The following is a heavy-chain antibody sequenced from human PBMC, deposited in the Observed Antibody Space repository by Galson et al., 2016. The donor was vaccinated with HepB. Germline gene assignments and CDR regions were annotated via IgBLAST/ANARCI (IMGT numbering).Heavy chain of an antibody. CDR3: ARAHTIMLNYFDY. CDR2: IWSDGNTK. J-gene: IGHJ4*02. Sequence: SLRLSCAASGLTFSRDGMHWVRQPPGKGLEWVAVIWSDGNTKFYADSVRGRFTISRDYSKNTLFLQMNSLRAEDTAVYYCARAHTIMLNYFDYWGQGTLGTVSS. CDR1: GLTFSRDG. V-gene: IGHV3-33*01. D-gene: IGHD3-16*01.